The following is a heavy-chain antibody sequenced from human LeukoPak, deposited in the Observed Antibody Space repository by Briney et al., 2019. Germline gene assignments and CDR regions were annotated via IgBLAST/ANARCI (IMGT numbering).Heavy chain of an antibody. Sequence: GGPLRLSCGASGFTFHDYTLHWVRQAPAKGLDWVSLISWDCGSTYYADFVKGRFTISRDNSKNSLYLQMNSLRTEDTALYYCARGGSIPATLDYWGQGTLVTVSS. V-gene: IGHV3-43*01. CDR3: ARGGSIPATLDY. J-gene: IGHJ4*02. D-gene: IGHD2-21*01. CDR2: ISWDCGST. CDR1: GFTFHDYT.